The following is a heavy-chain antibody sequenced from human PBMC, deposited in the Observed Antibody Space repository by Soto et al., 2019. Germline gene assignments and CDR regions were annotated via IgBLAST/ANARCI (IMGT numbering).Heavy chain of an antibody. CDR1: GFPFTSDA. CDR3: ARVSGGYDPIDY. V-gene: IGHV1-3*01. CDR2: INAGNGNT. Sequence: ASVEAAWKGSGFPFTSDARHWVRQAPGQRLEWMGWINAGNGNTKYSQKFQGRVTITRDTSASTAYMELSSLRSEDTAVSYCARVSGGYDPIDYWGQGTLVTVSS. J-gene: IGHJ4*01. D-gene: IGHD5-12*01.